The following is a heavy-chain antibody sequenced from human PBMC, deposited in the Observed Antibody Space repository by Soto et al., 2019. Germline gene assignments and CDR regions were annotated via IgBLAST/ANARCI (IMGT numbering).Heavy chain of an antibody. D-gene: IGHD5-12*01. Sequence: GASVKVSCKAYGYTFTSYDINWVRQATGQGLEWMGWMNPNSGNTGYAQKFQGRVTMTRNTSISTAYMELSSLRSEDTAVYYCARGTVDIVATLYYYYYYMDVWGKGTTVTVSS. V-gene: IGHV1-8*01. J-gene: IGHJ6*03. CDR1: GYTFTSYD. CDR2: MNPNSGNT. CDR3: ARGTVDIVATLYYYYYYMDV.